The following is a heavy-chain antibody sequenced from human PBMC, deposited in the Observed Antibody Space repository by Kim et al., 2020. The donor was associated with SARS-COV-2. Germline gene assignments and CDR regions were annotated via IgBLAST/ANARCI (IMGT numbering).Heavy chain of an antibody. Sequence: STNYNPSLKSRVTISVDTSKNQFSLKLSSVTAADTAVYYCARGELWFDDYWGQGTLVTVSS. CDR3: ARGELWFDDY. CDR2: ST. D-gene: IGHD3-10*01. J-gene: IGHJ4*02. V-gene: IGHV4-59*09.